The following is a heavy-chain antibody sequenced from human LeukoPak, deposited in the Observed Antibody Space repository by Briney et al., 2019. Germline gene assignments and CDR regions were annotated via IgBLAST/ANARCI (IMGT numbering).Heavy chain of an antibody. CDR3: AKETPHFDY. CDR1: GFTFGSYA. J-gene: IGHJ4*02. CDR2: ISGSGETT. Sequence: GGSLRLSCAASGFTFGSYAMSWVRQAPGKGLEWVSVISGSGETTYYADSVKGRFTVSRDNSKNTLYLQMNSLRAEDTAVYYCAKETPHFDYWGQGTLVTVSS. V-gene: IGHV3-23*01.